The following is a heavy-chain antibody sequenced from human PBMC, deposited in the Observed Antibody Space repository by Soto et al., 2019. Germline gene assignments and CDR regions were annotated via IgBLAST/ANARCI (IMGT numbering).Heavy chain of an antibody. Sequence: EVQLVQSGAEVTKPGESLRISCKGAGYTFSSYWIAWERQMPGKGLVWVGIIYPGDSETRLTPSFQGRVSISADKAINTAYLQGSSLWASDTAMYYCARVRGCSDGTCYPFDYWGQGTLVTVSS. CDR1: GYTFSSYW. CDR2: IYPGDSET. V-gene: IGHV5-51*03. J-gene: IGHJ4*02. CDR3: ARVRGCSDGTCYPFDY. D-gene: IGHD2-15*01.